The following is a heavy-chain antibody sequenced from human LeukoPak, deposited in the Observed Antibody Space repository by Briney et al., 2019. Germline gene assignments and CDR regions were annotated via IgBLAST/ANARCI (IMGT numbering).Heavy chain of an antibody. D-gene: IGHD2-15*01. J-gene: IGHJ6*02. CDR1: GYTFTSYG. CDR2: ISAYNGNT. Sequence: GASVEVSCKASGYTFTSYGISWVRQAPGQGLEWMGWISAYNGNTNYAQKLQGRVTMTTDTSTSTAYMELRSLRSDDTAVYYCARRVGYCSGGSCYDYYGMDVWGQGTTVTVSS. V-gene: IGHV1-18*01. CDR3: ARRVGYCSGGSCYDYYGMDV.